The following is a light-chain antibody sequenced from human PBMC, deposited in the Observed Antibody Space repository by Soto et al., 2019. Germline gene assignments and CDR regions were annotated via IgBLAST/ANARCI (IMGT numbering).Light chain of an antibody. V-gene: IGLV2-14*01. CDR2: DVS. J-gene: IGLJ1*01. CDR1: SSDVGGYNF. CDR3: SSYTSSSTYV. Sequence: QSVLTQPASVSGSPGQSIAISCTGTSSDVGGYNFVSWYQQHPHKAPKLMISDVSNRPSGVSNRFSGSKSGNTASLTISGLHSEFEADDYCSSYTSSSTYVFGTGTKVTV.